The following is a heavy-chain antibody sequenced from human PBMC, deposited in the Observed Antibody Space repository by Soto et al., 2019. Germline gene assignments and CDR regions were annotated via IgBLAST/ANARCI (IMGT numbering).Heavy chain of an antibody. J-gene: IGHJ4*02. V-gene: IGHV3-30-3*01. D-gene: IGHD5-12*01. Sequence: QVQLVESGGGVVQPGTSLRLSCAASGFLFRNYAMHVVRQSPSKGLEWLAVISFDGANIFYAGAAKGRFTISRDNSKQTLYLQLDSLRPEDTGVYFCARDPYGGYIFDSWGQGTQVTLSS. CDR3: ARDPYGGYIFDS. CDR2: ISFDGANI. CDR1: GFLFRNYA.